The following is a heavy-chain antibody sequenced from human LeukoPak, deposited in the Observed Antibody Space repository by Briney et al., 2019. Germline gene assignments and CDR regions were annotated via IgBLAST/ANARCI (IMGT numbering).Heavy chain of an antibody. J-gene: IGHJ4*02. CDR2: IYYSGST. CDR1: GGSISGHY. D-gene: IGHD6-13*01. Sequence: SETLSLTCTVSGGSISGHYWSWIRQPPGKGLEWIGYIYYSGSTNYNPSLKSRVTISVDTSKNQFSLKLSSVTAADTAVYYCARVHSSSWYGDYWGQGTLVTVSS. CDR3: ARVHSSSWYGDY. V-gene: IGHV4-59*11.